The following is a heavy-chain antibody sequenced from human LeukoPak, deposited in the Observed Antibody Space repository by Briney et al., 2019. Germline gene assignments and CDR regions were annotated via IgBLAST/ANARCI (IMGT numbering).Heavy chain of an antibody. J-gene: IGHJ6*02. V-gene: IGHV4-59*02. D-gene: IGHD6-19*01. CDR1: GGSVSGYY. Sequence: SETLSLTCTVSGGSVSGYYWSWMRQPPGKGLEWIGYISYSARSNYNASLKSRATMSVDTSKNQVSPKLTSVTAADTAVYYCARYHSSGMDVWGQGTTVTVSS. CDR3: ARYHSSGMDV. CDR2: ISYSARS.